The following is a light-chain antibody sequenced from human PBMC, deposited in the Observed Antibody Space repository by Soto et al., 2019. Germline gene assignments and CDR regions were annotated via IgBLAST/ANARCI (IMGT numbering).Light chain of an antibody. CDR3: QQYGSSPWT. CDR1: QSVTITN. V-gene: IGKV3-20*01. CDR2: GAS. Sequence: EIVLTQSPGTLSFSPGEGATLSCRATQSVTITNLAWYQQKPGQPPRLLIYGASSRATGIPDRFSGSGSGTDFTLTISRLEPEDFAVYYCQQYGSSPWTFGQGSIVDIK. J-gene: IGKJ1*01.